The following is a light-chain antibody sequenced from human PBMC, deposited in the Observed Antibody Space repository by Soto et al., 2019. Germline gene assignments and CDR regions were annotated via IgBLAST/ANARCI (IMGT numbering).Light chain of an antibody. Sequence: EIVMTQSPATLSVSPGERASLSCRASQSVGSNLAWYQQTAGQAPRLLIYGASTRATGIPARFSGSGSGTAFTLTIRSLQSEDFAVYSRQQYPKWPYTFGQGTKLEIK. J-gene: IGKJ2*01. CDR1: QSVGSN. CDR3: QQYPKWPYT. CDR2: GAS. V-gene: IGKV3-15*01.